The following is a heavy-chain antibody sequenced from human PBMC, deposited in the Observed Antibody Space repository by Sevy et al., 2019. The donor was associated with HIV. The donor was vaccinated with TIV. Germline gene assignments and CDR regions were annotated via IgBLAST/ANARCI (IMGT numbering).Heavy chain of an antibody. Sequence: SETLSLTCAVSGGSISSGLYSWNWIRQPPGRGLEWIGYIYHTGNTYYNPSLKTRVTISVDRSKNQFSLRLTSVTAVDTAVYYCARDSGDYPYYFDHWGQGTLVTVSS. D-gene: IGHD4-17*01. CDR1: GGSISSGLYS. V-gene: IGHV4-30-2*01. CDR3: ARDSGDYPYYFDH. J-gene: IGHJ4*02. CDR2: IYHTGNT.